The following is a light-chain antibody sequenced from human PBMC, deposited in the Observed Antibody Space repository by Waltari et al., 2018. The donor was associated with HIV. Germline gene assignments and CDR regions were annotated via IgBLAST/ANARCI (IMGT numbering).Light chain of an antibody. CDR3: QQTYTIPPT. CDR1: QNVFYSSNNKNY. CDR2: WAS. J-gene: IGKJ4*01. V-gene: IGKV4-1*01. Sequence: DIVMTQSPESLAVSLGERATIKCKSSQNVFYSSNNKNYLSWYQQKPGQPPKLSIYWASSRQSGVPDRFSGSESGTDFTLTISSLQAEDVAVYFCQQTYTIPPTFGGGTKVEIK.